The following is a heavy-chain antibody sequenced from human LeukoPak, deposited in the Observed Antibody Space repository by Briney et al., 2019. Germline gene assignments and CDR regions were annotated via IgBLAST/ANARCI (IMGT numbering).Heavy chain of an antibody. CDR3: ASGAVGARKFYSDPFHY. CDR1: GFSVNDNY. J-gene: IGHJ4*02. D-gene: IGHD2-15*01. V-gene: IGHV3-53*01. CDR2: LYAAGAT. Sequence: PGGSLRLSCAASGFSVNDNYVSWVRQAPGKGLEWVSFLYAAGATYYADSVRGRFIIARDSSKNTVFLEMNSLNAEDTAIYHCASGAVGARKFYSDPFHYWGQGTLVTVSS.